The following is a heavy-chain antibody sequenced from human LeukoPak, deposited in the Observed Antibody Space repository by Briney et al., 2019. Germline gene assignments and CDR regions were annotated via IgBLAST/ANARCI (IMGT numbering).Heavy chain of an antibody. Sequence: PGGSLRLSCVASGFTFSSYAMSWVRQAPGKGLEWVSAISGSGGSTYYADSVKGRFTISRDNSKNTLYLQMNSLRAEDTAVYYCAKDDQPRIVGATVGDAFDIWGQGTMVTVSS. V-gene: IGHV3-23*01. CDR3: AKDDQPRIVGATVGDAFDI. CDR1: GFTFSSYA. J-gene: IGHJ3*02. CDR2: ISGSGGST. D-gene: IGHD1-26*01.